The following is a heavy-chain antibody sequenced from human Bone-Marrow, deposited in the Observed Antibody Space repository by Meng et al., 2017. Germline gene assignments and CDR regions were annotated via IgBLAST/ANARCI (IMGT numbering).Heavy chain of an antibody. V-gene: IGHV1-2*06. J-gene: IGHJ4*02. CDR2: VNPKSGDT. CDR3: ARDEDISAAGKLFGDY. CDR1: GYNFPDYY. Sequence: QVQLGQSGAEVKKPGASVKVSCKPSGYNFPDYYIHWVRRAPGQGLEWMGRVNPKSGDTHYAQKFQARVTMTGDTSISTAYMELSGLRSDDTAMYYCARDEDISAAGKLFGDYWGQGTLVTGSS. D-gene: IGHD6-25*01.